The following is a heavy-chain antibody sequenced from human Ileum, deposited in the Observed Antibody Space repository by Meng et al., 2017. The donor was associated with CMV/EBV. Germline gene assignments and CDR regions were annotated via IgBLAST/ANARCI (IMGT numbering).Heavy chain of an antibody. D-gene: IGHD2-15*01. CDR3: ARSPGWWFLDY. CDR2: ISHSGST. V-gene: IGHV4-4*01. J-gene: IGHJ4*02. Sequence: CAVSGDGISSHYWWSWVRQAPGKGLEWIGEISHSGSTKYKSSLQRRVTISVDKTKNHFSLRLTSVTAADTGVYFCARSPGWWFLDYWGQGALVTVSS. CDR1: GDGISSHYW.